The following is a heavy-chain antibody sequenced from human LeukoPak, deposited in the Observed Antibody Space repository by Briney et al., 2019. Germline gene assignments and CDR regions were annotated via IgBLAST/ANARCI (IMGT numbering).Heavy chain of an antibody. CDR1: GFTFDDDA. CDR3: AIDIISSELVVAATGHY. CDR2: ISGDGGST. Sequence: PGGSLRLSCAASGFTFDDDAVHWVRQAPGKGLEWFSLISGDGGSTYYADSVKGRFTISRDNSKNSLYQQMNSLRTEDPALYYSAIDIISSELVVAATGHYWGQGTLVTVSS. J-gene: IGHJ4*02. V-gene: IGHV3-43*02. D-gene: IGHD2-15*01.